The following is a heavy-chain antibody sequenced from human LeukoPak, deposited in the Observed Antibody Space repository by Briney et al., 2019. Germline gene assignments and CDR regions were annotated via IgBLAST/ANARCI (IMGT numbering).Heavy chain of an antibody. V-gene: IGHV4-38-2*02. CDR1: GYSISSGYY. Sequence: SETLSLTCTVSGYSISSGYYWGWIRQPPGKGLEWIGSIYHSGSTYYNPSLKSRVTISVDTSKNQFSLKLSSVTAADTAVYYCARELPRVAQVDYWGQGTLVTVSS. J-gene: IGHJ4*02. D-gene: IGHD2-15*01. CDR2: IYHSGST. CDR3: ARELPRVAQVDY.